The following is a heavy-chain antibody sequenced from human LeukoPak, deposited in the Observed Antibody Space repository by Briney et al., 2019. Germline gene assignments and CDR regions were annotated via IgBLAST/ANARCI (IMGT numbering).Heavy chain of an antibody. D-gene: IGHD3-22*01. CDR2: IIPIFGTA. Sequence: GASVKVSCKASGGTFSSYAISWVRQAPGQGLEWMGGIIPIFGTANYAQKFQGRVTITADKSTSTAYMELSSLRSGDTAVYYCARVSVGYYDSSGYYAATGGFDYWGQGTLVTVSS. J-gene: IGHJ4*02. CDR3: ARVSVGYYDSSGYYAATGGFDY. V-gene: IGHV1-69*06. CDR1: GGTFSSYA.